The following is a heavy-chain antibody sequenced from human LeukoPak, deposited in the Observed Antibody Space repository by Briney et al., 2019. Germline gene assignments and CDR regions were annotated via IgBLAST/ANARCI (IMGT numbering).Heavy chain of an antibody. CDR1: GYSFTTYW. J-gene: IGHJ4*02. CDR2: IYPSDSDT. CDR3: VRLVNFWSGFAD. Sequence: GESLKISCKGSGYSFTTYWIGWVRQMPGKGLEWMGIIYPSDSDTRYSPSFQGQVTISADKSISTAYLQWSSLKASDTAIYYCVRLVNFWSGFADWGQGTLVTVSS. D-gene: IGHD3-3*01. V-gene: IGHV5-51*01.